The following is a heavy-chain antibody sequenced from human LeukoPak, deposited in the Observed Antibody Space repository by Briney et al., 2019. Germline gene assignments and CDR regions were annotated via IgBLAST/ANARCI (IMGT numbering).Heavy chain of an antibody. D-gene: IGHD5-24*01. J-gene: IGHJ4*02. CDR1: GGTFSSYA. V-gene: IGHV1-69*13. Sequence: GASVKVSCTASGGTFSSYAISWVRQAPGQGLEWMGGIIPIFGTANYAQKFQGRVTITADESTSTAYMELSSLRSEDTAVYYCARVDGYNLNYWGQGTLVTVSS. CDR2: IIPIFGTA. CDR3: ARVDGYNLNY.